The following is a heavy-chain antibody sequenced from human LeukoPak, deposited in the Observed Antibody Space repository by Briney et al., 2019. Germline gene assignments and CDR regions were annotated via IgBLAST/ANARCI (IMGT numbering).Heavy chain of an antibody. D-gene: IGHD3-3*01. V-gene: IGHV1-18*01. Sequence: GASVKVSCKASGYTFTSYGISWVRQAPGQGLEWMGWISAYNGNTNYAQKLQGRVTMTTDTSTSTAYMELRSLRSDDTAVYYCARERVTTIFGVVTLDPFDYWGQGTLVTVSP. CDR2: ISAYNGNT. CDR1: GYTFTSYG. CDR3: ARERVTTIFGVVTLDPFDY. J-gene: IGHJ4*02.